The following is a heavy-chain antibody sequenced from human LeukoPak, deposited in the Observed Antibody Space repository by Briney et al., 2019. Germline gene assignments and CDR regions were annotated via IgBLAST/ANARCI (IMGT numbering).Heavy chain of an antibody. D-gene: IGHD1-26*01. V-gene: IGHV3-30*18. J-gene: IGHJ5*02. CDR1: GFTFSSYG. CDR3: AKDGGSYYLLNWFDP. CDR2: ISYDGSNK. Sequence: PGGSLRLSCAASGFTFSSYGMHWVRQAPGKGLEWVAVISYDGSNKYYADSVKGRFTISRDNSKNTLYLQMNSLRAEDTAVYYCAKDGGSYYLLNWFDPWGQGTLVTVSS.